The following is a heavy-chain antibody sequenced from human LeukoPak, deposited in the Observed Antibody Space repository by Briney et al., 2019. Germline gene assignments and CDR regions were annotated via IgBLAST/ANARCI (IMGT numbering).Heavy chain of an antibody. J-gene: IGHJ4*02. CDR2: IYYSGST. CDR1: GGSISSYY. CDR3: ARGIRGSGWAYYFDY. Sequence: PSETLSLTCTVSGGSISSYYWSWIRQPPGKGLEWIGYIYYSGSTNYNPSLKSRVTISVDTSKNQFSLKLSSVTAADTAVYYCARGIRGSGWAYYFDYWGQGTLVTVSS. D-gene: IGHD6-19*01. V-gene: IGHV4-59*01.